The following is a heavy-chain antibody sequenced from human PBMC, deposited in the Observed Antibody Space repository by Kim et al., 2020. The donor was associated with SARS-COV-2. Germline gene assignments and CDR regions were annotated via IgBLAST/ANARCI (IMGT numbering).Heavy chain of an antibody. CDR3: ATELYYDILTGYYHYYGMDV. V-gene: IGHV1-24*01. J-gene: IGHJ6*02. CDR1: GYTLTELS. Sequence: ASVKVSCKVSGYTLTELSMHWVRQAPGKGLEWMGVFDPEDGETIYAQKFQGRVTMTEDTSTDTAYMELSSLRSEDTAVYYCATELYYDILTGYYHYYGMDVWGQGTTVTVSS. CDR2: FDPEDGET. D-gene: IGHD3-9*01.